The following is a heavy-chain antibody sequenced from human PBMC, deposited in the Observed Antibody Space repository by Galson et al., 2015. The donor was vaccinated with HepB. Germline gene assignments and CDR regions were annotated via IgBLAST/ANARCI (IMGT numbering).Heavy chain of an antibody. CDR2: ISYDGSNK. J-gene: IGHJ4*02. CDR3: GSGTFDY. Sequence: SLRLSCAASGFTFSSYAMHWVRQAPGKGLEWVAVISYDGSNKYYADSVKGRFTISRDNSKNTLYLQMNSLRAEDTAVYYCGSGTFDYWGQGTLVTVSS. D-gene: IGHD1-26*01. CDR1: GFTFSSYA. V-gene: IGHV3-30*04.